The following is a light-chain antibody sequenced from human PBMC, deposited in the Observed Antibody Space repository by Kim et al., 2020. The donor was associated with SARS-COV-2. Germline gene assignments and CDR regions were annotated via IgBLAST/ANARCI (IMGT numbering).Light chain of an antibody. CDR2: KTS. Sequence: SASVGDRVTITCRASQGISSWLAWYQQKPGKAPKLLIYKTSNLESGVPSRFSGSASGTEFTLTISGLQPDDFATYYCQQYNSWWTFGQGTKVEIK. CDR3: QQYNSWWT. J-gene: IGKJ1*01. CDR1: QGISSW. V-gene: IGKV1-5*03.